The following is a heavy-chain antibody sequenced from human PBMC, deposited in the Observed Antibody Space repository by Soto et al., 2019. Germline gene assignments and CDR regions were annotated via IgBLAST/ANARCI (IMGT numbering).Heavy chain of an antibody. J-gene: IGHJ4*02. D-gene: IGHD3-10*01. CDR3: ESDRDDYGSGNYYNRIDF. CDR2: IIPIFGTP. V-gene: IGHV1-69*01. CDR1: GGIFSTYA. Sequence: QVQLVQSGAEVKKPGSSVKVSCKASGGIFSTYAISWLRQAPGQGLEWMGGIIPIFGTPNYAKRFQGRVSITADESTTTNYMELSRLKSEDTAVYYCESDRDDYGSGNYYNRIDFWGQGTLVTVSS.